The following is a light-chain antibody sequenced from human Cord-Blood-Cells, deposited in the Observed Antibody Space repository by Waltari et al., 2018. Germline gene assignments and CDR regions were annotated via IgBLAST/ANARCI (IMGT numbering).Light chain of an antibody. V-gene: IGLV2-23*02. CDR1: SSDVGSYNL. Sequence: QSALTQPAYVSGSPGPSITISCTGTSSDVGSYNLVSWYQQHPGTAPKLMIYEVSKRPSGVSNRFAGSKSGNTASLTSAGLQAEDEAECYCCSDAGSSTYVFGTGTKVTGL. J-gene: IGLJ1*01. CDR3: CSDAGSSTYV. CDR2: EVS.